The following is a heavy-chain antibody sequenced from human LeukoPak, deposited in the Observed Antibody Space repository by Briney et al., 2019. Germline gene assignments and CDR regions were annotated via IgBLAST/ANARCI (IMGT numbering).Heavy chain of an antibody. D-gene: IGHD4-23*01. J-gene: IGHJ4*02. Sequence: GESLQISCQGSGYSFTSYRISWVRQMPGKGLEWMGRIDPSDSYTKYSPSFQGHLTISADQSISTAYLQWSSLKASDTAMYYCARRDYGGNPGDYWGQGTLVTVSS. CDR1: GYSFTSYR. CDR2: IDPSDSYT. V-gene: IGHV5-10-1*01. CDR3: ARRDYGGNPGDY.